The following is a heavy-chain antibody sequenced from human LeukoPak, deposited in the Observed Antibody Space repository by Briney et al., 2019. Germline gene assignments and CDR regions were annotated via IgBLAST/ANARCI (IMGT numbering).Heavy chain of an antibody. CDR2: INPNSGGT. CDR1: GYSFTDKY. CDR3: ARMYGDSSGWGPWFDP. V-gene: IGHV1-2*02. J-gene: IGHJ5*02. D-gene: IGHD6-19*01. Sequence: ASVKVSCKASGYSFTDKYMHWVRQAPGQGLEWMGWINPNSGGTNYAQKFQGRVTMTRDTSISTAYMELSRLRSDDTAVYYCARMYGDSSGWGPWFDPWGQGTLVTVSS.